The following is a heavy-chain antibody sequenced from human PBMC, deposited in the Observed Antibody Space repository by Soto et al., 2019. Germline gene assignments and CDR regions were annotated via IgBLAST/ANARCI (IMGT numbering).Heavy chain of an antibody. D-gene: IGHD3-3*01. CDR3: TTHLQLDYDFWSGYGGMDV. V-gene: IGHV3-15*07. Sequence: EVQLVESGGGLVKPGGSLRLSCAASGFTFSNAWMNWVRQAPGKGLEWVGRIKSKTDGGTTDYAAPVKGRFTISRDDSKNTLYLQMNSLKTGDTAVYYCTTHLQLDYDFWSGYGGMDVWGQGTTVTVSS. J-gene: IGHJ6*02. CDR2: IKSKTDGGTT. CDR1: GFTFSNAW.